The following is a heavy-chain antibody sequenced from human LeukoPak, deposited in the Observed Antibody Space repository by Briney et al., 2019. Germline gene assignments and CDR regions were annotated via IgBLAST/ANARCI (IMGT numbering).Heavy chain of an antibody. CDR3: ARISPMTTFPKHYYYLDV. CDR2: ISGYNGNT. V-gene: IGHV1-18*01. Sequence: ASVKVSCKASGYTFTSYGISWVRQAPGQGLEWMGWISGYNGNTNYAQKLQGRVTMTTDTSTSTAYMELRSLRSDDTAVYYCARISPMTTFPKHYYYLDVWGKGTTVTVSS. D-gene: IGHD3-16*01. CDR1: GYTFTSYG. J-gene: IGHJ6*03.